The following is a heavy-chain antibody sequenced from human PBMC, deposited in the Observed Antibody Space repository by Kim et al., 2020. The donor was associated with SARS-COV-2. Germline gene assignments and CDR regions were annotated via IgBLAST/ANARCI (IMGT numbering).Heavy chain of an antibody. V-gene: IGHV1-2*04. CDR3: ARGYYDSSGYYGY. D-gene: IGHD3-22*01. Sequence: YAQKFQGWVTMTRDTSISTAYMELSRLRSDDTAVYYCARGYYDSSGYYGYWGQGTLVTVSS. J-gene: IGHJ4*02.